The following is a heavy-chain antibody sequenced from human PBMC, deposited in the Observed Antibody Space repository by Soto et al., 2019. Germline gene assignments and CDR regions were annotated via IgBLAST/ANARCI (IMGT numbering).Heavy chain of an antibody. CDR3: ARIATAAAGGLFDY. CDR1: GFSLSTSGMC. J-gene: IGHJ4*02. CDR2: IDWDDDK. Sequence: SGPTLVNPTQTLTLTCTFSGFSLSTSGMCVSWIRQPPGKALEWLARIDWDDDKYYSTSLKTRLTISKDTSKNQVVLTMTNMDPVDTATYYCARIATAAAGGLFDYWGQGTLVTVSS. V-gene: IGHV2-70*11. D-gene: IGHD6-13*01.